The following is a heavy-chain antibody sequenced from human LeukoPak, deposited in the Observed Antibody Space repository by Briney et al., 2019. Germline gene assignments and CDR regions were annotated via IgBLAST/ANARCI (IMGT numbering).Heavy chain of an antibody. J-gene: IGHJ6*03. D-gene: IGHD6-19*01. V-gene: IGHV3-30*03. CDR2: ISYDGSNK. CDR3: AREGRGGWGYYYYYMDV. Sequence: PGRSLRLSCAASGFTFSSYGMHWVRQAPGKGLEGVAVISYDGSNKYYADSVKGRFTISRDNAKNSLYLQMNSLRAEDTAVYYCAREGRGGWGYYYYYMDVWGKGTTVTVSS. CDR1: GFTFSSYG.